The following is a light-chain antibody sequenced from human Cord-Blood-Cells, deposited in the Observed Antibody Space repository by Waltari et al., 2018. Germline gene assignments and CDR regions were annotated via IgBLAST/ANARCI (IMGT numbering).Light chain of an antibody. CDR1: SSDGRSYNL. V-gene: IGLV2-23*01. J-gene: IGLJ3*02. CDR3: CSYACSSTWV. Sequence: QSALTQPAPVSGSPGKSITISCTGTSSDGRSYNLVAWYQQHPGKAPKLMINEGSKRPSGVSNRFSGCKSGNTASLTISGLQAEDEADYYCCSYACSSTWVFGGGTKLTVL. CDR2: EGS.